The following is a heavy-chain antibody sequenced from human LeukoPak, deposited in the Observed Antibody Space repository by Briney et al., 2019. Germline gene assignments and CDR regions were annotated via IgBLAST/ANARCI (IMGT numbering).Heavy chain of an antibody. V-gene: IGHV4-59*01. J-gene: IGHJ4*02. CDR3: ARAALGFCSGGTCPYYFDH. CDR2: IDYSGST. Sequence: MPSETLSLTCTVSGGSIGNYYWSWIRQPPGKGLEWIAYIDYSGSTRYNPSLQSRVTISVDTSKNQFSLRLNSVTAADSAVYYCARAALGFCSGGTCPYYFDHWGQGTLVTVSS. D-gene: IGHD2-15*01. CDR1: GGSIGNYY.